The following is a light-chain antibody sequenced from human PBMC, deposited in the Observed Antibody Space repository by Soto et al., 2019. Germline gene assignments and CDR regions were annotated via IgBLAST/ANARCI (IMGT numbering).Light chain of an antibody. J-gene: IGKJ4*01. CDR3: QQYYSDYPIN. CDR2: KAS. Sequence: SQRSSTWLSWYQQKPGRAPKLLMYKASTLKSRVQSRFSGSGSGTEFTLTISSLQPDDFAAYYFQQYYSDYPINFGRVTKVDIK. V-gene: IGKV1-5*03. CDR1: QRSSTW.